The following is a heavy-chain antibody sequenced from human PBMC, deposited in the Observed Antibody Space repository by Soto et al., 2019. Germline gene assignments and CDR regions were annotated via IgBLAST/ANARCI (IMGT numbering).Heavy chain of an antibody. D-gene: IGHD2-21*02. Sequence: QVQLVESGGGVVQPGRSLRLSCAASGFTFSNYGMHWVRQALGKGLEWVAVISYDGSNKYYADSVKGRFTISRANSKNTVYLHMNSLRAEDTAVYYCAKIYQSGDDAFYYYGIDVWGQGSTVTVSS. CDR1: GFTFSNYG. CDR3: AKIYQSGDDAFYYYGIDV. J-gene: IGHJ6*02. CDR2: ISYDGSNK. V-gene: IGHV3-30*18.